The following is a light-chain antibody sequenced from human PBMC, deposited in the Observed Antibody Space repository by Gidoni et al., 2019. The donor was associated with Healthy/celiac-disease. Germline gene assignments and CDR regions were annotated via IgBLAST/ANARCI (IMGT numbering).Light chain of an antibody. Sequence: QSALTQPASVSGSPGQSITISCTGTSSDVAGYNFVSWYQQHPGKAPKLLIYEVNNRPSGVSNRFSGSKSGNTASLTISGLQAEDEADYHCSSYTSSRTWVFGGGTKLTVL. CDR2: EVN. CDR1: SSDVAGYNF. CDR3: SSYTSSRTWV. V-gene: IGLV2-14*01. J-gene: IGLJ3*02.